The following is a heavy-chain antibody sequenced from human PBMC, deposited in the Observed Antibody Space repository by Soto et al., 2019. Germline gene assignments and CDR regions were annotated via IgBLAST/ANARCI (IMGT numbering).Heavy chain of an antibody. CDR2: IYYSGSA. Sequence: QVQLQESGPGLVKPSQTLSLTCTVSGGSISSGGYFWSWIRQHPGKGLEWIGYIYYSGSASYNPSLKSRVSLSVDPSKNQFSLKFRSVTAADTAVYYCARGQLWLNYWGQGTLVTVSS. V-gene: IGHV4-31*03. CDR3: ARGQLWLNY. CDR1: GGSISSGGYF. D-gene: IGHD5-18*01. J-gene: IGHJ4*02.